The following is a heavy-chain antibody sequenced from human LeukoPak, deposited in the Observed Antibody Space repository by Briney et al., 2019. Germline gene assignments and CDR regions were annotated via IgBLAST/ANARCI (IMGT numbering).Heavy chain of an antibody. Sequence: GGSLRLSCASSGFTFSTYGMHWVRQAPGKGLEWVASIQSDGSNKYYADSVKGRFTISRDNSKNTLYLQMNSLRTEDTAVYYCARANSYDSSGHYYEFDYWGQGTLVTVSS. CDR2: IQSDGSNK. CDR1: GFTFSTYG. D-gene: IGHD3-22*01. J-gene: IGHJ4*02. V-gene: IGHV3-30*02. CDR3: ARANSYDSSGHYYEFDY.